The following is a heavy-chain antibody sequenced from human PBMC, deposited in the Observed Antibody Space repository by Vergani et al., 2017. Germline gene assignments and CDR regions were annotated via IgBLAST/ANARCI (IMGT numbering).Heavy chain of an antibody. D-gene: IGHD5-24*01. CDR2: IYDNGNT. CDR3: ARNRAIELAGRMHYYYAIDV. Sequence: QLQLQESCPGLVKPSETLSLTCAVSGVSIKSRSYYWGWIRQSPGKGLEWIGSIYDNGNTYYNPSLKSRVAISVDTSKNQVSLNLGSVTAADTAVYYCARNRAIELAGRMHYYYAIDVWGQGTTVTVSS. V-gene: IGHV4-39*01. J-gene: IGHJ6*02. CDR1: GVSIKSRSYY.